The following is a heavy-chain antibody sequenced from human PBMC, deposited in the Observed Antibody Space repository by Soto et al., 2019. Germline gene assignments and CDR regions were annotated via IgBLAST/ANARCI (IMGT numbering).Heavy chain of an antibody. CDR3: ARTRGVGPTVYGMGV. J-gene: IGHJ6*01. CDR2: IYYSGST. D-gene: IGHD3-10*01. V-gene: IGHV4-31*03. CDR1: GGSISSGGYY. Sequence: SETLSLTCTVSGGSISSGGYYWSWIRQHPGKGLEWIGYIYYSGSTYYNPSLKSRVTISVDTSKNQFSLKLRSVTAADTAVYYCARTRGVGPTVYGMGVWGRVTRVTVAS.